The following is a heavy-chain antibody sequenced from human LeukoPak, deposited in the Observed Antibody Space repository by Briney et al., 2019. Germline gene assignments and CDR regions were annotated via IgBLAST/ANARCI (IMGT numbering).Heavy chain of an antibody. Sequence: ASVKVSCKASGYTFTSYDINWVRQATGQGLEWMGWMNPNSGNTGYAQKLQGRVTMTTDTSTSTAYMELRSLRSDDTAVYYCARDHFNGNLSSDYWGQGTLVTVSS. D-gene: IGHD2-8*01. V-gene: IGHV1-8*01. CDR2: MNPNSGNT. CDR3: ARDHFNGNLSSDY. CDR1: GYTFTSYD. J-gene: IGHJ4*02.